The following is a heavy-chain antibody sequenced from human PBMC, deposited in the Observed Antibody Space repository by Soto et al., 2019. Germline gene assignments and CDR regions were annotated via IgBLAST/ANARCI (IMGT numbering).Heavy chain of an antibody. Sequence: GGSLRLSCAASGFTVSSNYMSWVRQAPGKGLEWVSVIYSGGSTYYADSVKGRFTISRDNAKNSLYLQMNSLRAEDTAVYYCASLRKRDGYNYFSWGQGTLVTVPQ. J-gene: IGHJ4*02. CDR1: GFTVSSNY. V-gene: IGHV3-66*01. D-gene: IGHD5-12*01. CDR3: ASLRKRDGYNYFS. CDR2: IYSGGST.